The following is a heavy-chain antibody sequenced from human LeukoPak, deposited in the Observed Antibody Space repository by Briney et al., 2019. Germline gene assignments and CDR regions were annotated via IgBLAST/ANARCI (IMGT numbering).Heavy chain of an antibody. CDR1: GGSISSYY. J-gene: IGHJ4*02. D-gene: IGHD6-6*01. CDR2: IYTSGST. Sequence: SETLSLTCTVSGGSISSYYWSWIRQPAGKGLEWIGRIYTSGSTNYNPSLKSRVTMTVDTSKNQFSLKLSSVTAADTAVYYCAAEQREIGYSSSPSGYYFDYWGQGTLVTVSS. V-gene: IGHV4-4*07. CDR3: AAEQREIGYSSSPSGYYFDY.